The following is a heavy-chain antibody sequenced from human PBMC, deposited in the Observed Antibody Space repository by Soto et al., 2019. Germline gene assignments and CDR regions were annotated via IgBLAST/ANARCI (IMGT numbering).Heavy chain of an antibody. Sequence: GGSLRLSCAASGFTVSSNYMSWVRQAPGKGLEWVSVIYSGGSTYYADSVKGRFTISRDNSKNTLYLQMNSLRAEDTAVYYCARDHKDKGRLGYYYYYGMDVWGQGTTVTVSS. CDR1: GFTVSSNY. CDR3: ARDHKDKGRLGYYYYYGMDV. CDR2: IYSGGST. D-gene: IGHD5-12*01. V-gene: IGHV3-53*01. J-gene: IGHJ6*02.